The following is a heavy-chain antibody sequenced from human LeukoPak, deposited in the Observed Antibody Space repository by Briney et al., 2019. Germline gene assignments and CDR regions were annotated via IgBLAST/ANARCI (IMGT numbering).Heavy chain of an antibody. D-gene: IGHD3-16*01. J-gene: IGHJ4*02. CDR2: IIPIFGTA. V-gene: IGHV1-69*13. CDR3: APRPLGGEQGY. Sequence: SVKVSCKASGYTFTGYYMHWVRQAPGQGLEWMGGIIPIFGTANYAQKFQGRVTITADESTSTAYMELSSLRSEDTAVYYCAPRPLGGEQGYWGQGTLVTVSS. CDR1: GYTFTGYY.